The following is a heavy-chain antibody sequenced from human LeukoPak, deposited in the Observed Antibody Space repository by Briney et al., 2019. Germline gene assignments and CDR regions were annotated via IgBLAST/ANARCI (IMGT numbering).Heavy chain of an antibody. J-gene: IGHJ4*02. CDR1: GLTFSDYY. D-gene: IGHD2-2*01. CDR2: ISSSGSTI. V-gene: IGHV3-11*01. Sequence: GGSLRLSCAASGLTFSDYYMSWIRQAPGKGLEWVSYISSSGSTIYYADSVKGRFTISRDNAKNSLYLQMNSLRAEDTAVYYCAGIALYCSSTSCHRDYWGQGTLVTVSS. CDR3: AGIALYCSSTSCHRDY.